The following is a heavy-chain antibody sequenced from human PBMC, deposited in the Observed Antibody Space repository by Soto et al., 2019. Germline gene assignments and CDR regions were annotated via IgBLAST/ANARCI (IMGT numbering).Heavy chain of an antibody. V-gene: IGHV3-23*01. CDR2: ISGSGGST. CDR1: GFTFSSYA. J-gene: IGHJ4*02. D-gene: IGHD1-26*01. CDR3: AKAGCSGSYACSDY. Sequence: GGSLRLSCAASGFTFSSYAMSWVRQAPGKGLEWVSAISGSGGSTYYADSVKGRFTISRDNSKNTLYLQMNSLRAEDTAVYYCAKAGCSGSYACSDYWGQGTLVTVSS.